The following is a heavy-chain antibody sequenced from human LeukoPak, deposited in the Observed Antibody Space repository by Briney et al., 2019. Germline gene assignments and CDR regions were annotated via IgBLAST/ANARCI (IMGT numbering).Heavy chain of an antibody. CDR2: ISSSSRTI. D-gene: IGHD4-17*01. Sequence: PGGSLRLSCAASGVTFSRYSMNWVRQAPGKGLEWVSYISSSSRTIYYADSVKGRFTISRDNAKNSLYLQMNSLRDEDTAVYFCARDDYGDYYFDYWGQGTLVTVSS. J-gene: IGHJ4*02. CDR3: ARDDYGDYYFDY. CDR1: GVTFSRYS. V-gene: IGHV3-48*02.